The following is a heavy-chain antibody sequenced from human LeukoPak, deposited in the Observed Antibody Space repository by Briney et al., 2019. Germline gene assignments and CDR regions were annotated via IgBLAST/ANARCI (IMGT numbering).Heavy chain of an antibody. CDR2: IIPIFGTA. CDR1: GGTFSSYA. J-gene: IGHJ5*02. D-gene: IGHD6-19*01. CDR3: ARGRAVAATNWFDP. V-gene: IGHV1-69*13. Sequence: ASVKVSCKASGGTFSSYAISWVRQAPGQGLEWMGGIIPIFGTANYAQKFQGRVTITADESTSTAYMELSSLRSEDTAVYYCARGRAVAATNWFDPWGQGTLVTVSS.